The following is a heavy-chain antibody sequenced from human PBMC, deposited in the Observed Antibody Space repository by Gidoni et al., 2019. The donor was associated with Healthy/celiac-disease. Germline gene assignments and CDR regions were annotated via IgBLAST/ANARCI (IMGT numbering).Heavy chain of an antibody. V-gene: IGHV3-30*03. Sequence: QVQLVESGGGVVQPGRSLRLSCAASGFTFSSYGLHWVRQAPGKGLEWVAVISYDGSNKYYADSVKGRFTISRDNSKNTLYLQMNSLRAEDTAVYYCAILHGYSSGWYENDAFDIWGQGTMVTVSS. CDR2: ISYDGSNK. J-gene: IGHJ3*02. CDR1: GFTFSSYG. D-gene: IGHD6-19*01. CDR3: AILHGYSSGWYENDAFDI.